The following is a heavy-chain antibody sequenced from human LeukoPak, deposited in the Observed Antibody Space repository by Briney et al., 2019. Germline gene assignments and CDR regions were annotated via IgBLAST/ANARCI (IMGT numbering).Heavy chain of an antibody. Sequence: ASVKVSCKATGGTFSSYAISWVRQAPGQGLEWMGRIIPIFGTANYAQKFQGRVTITTDESTSTAYMELSSLRSEDTAVYYCARDYDFWSGYYFDYWGQGTLVTVSS. J-gene: IGHJ4*02. CDR1: GGTFSSYA. CDR2: IIPIFGTA. CDR3: ARDYDFWSGYYFDY. V-gene: IGHV1-69*05. D-gene: IGHD3-3*01.